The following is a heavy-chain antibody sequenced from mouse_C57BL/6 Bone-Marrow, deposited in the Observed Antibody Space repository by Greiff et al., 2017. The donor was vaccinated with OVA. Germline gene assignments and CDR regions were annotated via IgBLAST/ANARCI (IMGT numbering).Heavy chain of an antibody. CDR2: ISDGGSYT. Sequence: EVMLVESGGGLVKPGGSLKLSCAASGFTFSSYAMSWVRQTPEKRLEWVATISDGGSYTYYPDNVKGRFTISRDNAKNNLYLQMSHLKSEDTAMYYCASSITTVVAKAMDYWGQGTSVTVSS. V-gene: IGHV5-4*03. D-gene: IGHD1-1*01. CDR3: ASSITTVVAKAMDY. CDR1: GFTFSSYA. J-gene: IGHJ4*01.